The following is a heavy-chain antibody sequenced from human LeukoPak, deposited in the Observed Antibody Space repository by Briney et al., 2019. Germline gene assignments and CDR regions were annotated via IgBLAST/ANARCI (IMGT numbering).Heavy chain of an antibody. D-gene: IGHD2-21*01. Sequence: SETLSLTCAVSGGSINSNSYYWAWVRQPPGKGLEWIGSIYYSGSTYYNPSLKSRVTISVDTSKNQFSLKLSSVTAADTAVYYCASFYQAYYFDYWGQGTLVTVSS. CDR3: ASFYQAYYFDY. CDR2: IYYSGST. J-gene: IGHJ4*02. CDR1: GGSINSNSYY. V-gene: IGHV4-39*07.